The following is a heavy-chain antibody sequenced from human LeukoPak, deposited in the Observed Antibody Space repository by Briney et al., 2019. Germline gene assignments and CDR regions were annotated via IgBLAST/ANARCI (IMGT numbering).Heavy chain of an antibody. V-gene: IGHV1-2*02. CDR2: INPNSGGT. Sequence: ASVKVSCKASGYTFTGYYMHWVRQAPGQGLEWMGWINPNSGGTNYAQKFQGRVTMTRDTSISTAYMELSRLRSDDTAVYYCARDGGPSGSYYFDYWGQGTLVTVSS. CDR3: ARDGGPSGSYYFDY. CDR1: GYTFTGYY. D-gene: IGHD6-19*01. J-gene: IGHJ4*02.